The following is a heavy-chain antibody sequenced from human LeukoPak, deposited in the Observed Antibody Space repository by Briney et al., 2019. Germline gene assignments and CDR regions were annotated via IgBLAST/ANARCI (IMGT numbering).Heavy chain of an antibody. CDR1: GFTFSSYR. Sequence: GGSLRLSCAASGFTFSSYRMNWVRQAPGKGLEWVSYISSSSSTIYYADSVKGRFTISRDNAKNSLYLQMNSLRAEDTAVYYCAELGITMIGGVWGKGTTVTVSS. D-gene: IGHD3-10*02. CDR2: ISSSSSTI. J-gene: IGHJ6*04. CDR3: AELGITMIGGV. V-gene: IGHV3-48*04.